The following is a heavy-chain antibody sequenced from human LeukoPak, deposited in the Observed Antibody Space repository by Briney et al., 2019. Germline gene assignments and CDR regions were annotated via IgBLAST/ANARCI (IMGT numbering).Heavy chain of an antibody. CDR2: INHSGST. J-gene: IGHJ4*02. D-gene: IGHD3-16*01. CDR1: GESFSGYY. V-gene: IGHV4-34*01. Sequence: PSETLSLNCAVDGESFSGYYWSWIRQPPGKGLEWIGEINHSGSTNYNPSLKSRVTISVDTSKNQFSLKLSSVTAADTAVYYCATSGGTLGPTNYFAYWGQGTLVTVSS. CDR3: ATSGGTLGPTNYFAY.